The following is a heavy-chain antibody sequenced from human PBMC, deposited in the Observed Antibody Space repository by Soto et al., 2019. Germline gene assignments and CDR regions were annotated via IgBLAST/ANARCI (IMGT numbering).Heavy chain of an antibody. V-gene: IGHV1-3*01. J-gene: IGHJ6*02. Sequence: ASVKVSCKXSGYTFTSYAMHWVRQAPGQRLEWMGWINAGNGNTKYSQKFQGRVTITRDTSASTAYMELSSLRSEDTAVYYCARVSLVSRITMVRGLQGPYYYGMDVWGQGTTVTVS. CDR3: ARVSLVSRITMVRGLQGPYYYGMDV. CDR2: INAGNGNT. CDR1: GYTFTSYA. D-gene: IGHD3-10*01.